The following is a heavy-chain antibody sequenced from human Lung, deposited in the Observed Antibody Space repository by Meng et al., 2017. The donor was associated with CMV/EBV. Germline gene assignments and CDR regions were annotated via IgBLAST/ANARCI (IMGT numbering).Heavy chain of an antibody. J-gene: IGHJ4*02. CDR1: GGSIGSGGYY. Sequence: VQMQESGPGLVKPSQTPSLTCTVSGGSIGSGGYYWSWIRQHPGKGLEWIGYIYYTGSTFYNPSLKSRVTISVDTSKNQFSLKLIPATAADTAVYYCAREAGRDGYATPKFDYWGQGTLVTVSS. CDR2: IYYTGST. CDR3: AREAGRDGYATPKFDY. V-gene: IGHV4-31*03. D-gene: IGHD5-24*01.